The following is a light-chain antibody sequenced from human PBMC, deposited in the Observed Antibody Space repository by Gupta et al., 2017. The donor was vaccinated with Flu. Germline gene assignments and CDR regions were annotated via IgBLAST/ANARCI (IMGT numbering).Light chain of an antibody. V-gene: IGLV2-23*02. CDR3: CSYAGSSTYWV. CDR2: EVS. Sequence: QSALTQPASVSGSPGQSITISCTGTSSDVGSYNLVSWYQQHPGKAPKLMIYEVSKRPSGVSNRFSGSKSGKTASLTISGLQAEDEADYYCCSYAGSSTYWVFGGGTKLTVL. CDR1: SSDVGSYNL. J-gene: IGLJ3*02.